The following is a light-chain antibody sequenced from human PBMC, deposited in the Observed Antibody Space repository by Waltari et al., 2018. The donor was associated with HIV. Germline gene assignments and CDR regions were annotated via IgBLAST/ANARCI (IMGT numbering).Light chain of an antibody. CDR3: QHYKSSFRT. V-gene: IGKV1-5*03. CDR1: ESISTF. Sequence: DIQLTQSPSTLSVSVGDGVTITCRAIESISTFLGWYQQKPGKAPSIRIFGASSLPNGVPSRFSGGGSGTDFTLTISSLQPDDFATYYCQHYKSSFRTFGQGTRVEMK. CDR2: GAS. J-gene: IGKJ1*01.